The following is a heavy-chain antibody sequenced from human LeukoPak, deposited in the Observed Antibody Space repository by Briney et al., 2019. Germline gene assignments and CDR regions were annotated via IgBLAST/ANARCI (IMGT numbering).Heavy chain of an antibody. CDR3: ARDLMDV. CDR1: GFTFSSYS. J-gene: IGHJ6*03. CDR2: IKQDGSEK. V-gene: IGHV3-7*01. Sequence: TGGSLRLSCAASGFTFSSYSMNWVRQAPGKGLEWVANIKQDGSEKYYVDSVKGRFTISRDNAKNSLYLQMNSLRAEDTAVYYCARDLMDVWGKGTTVTVSS.